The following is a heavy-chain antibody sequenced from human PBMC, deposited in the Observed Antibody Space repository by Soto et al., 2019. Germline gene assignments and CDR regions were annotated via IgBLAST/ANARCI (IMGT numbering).Heavy chain of an antibody. CDR1: GYTFTSYD. CDR3: ATDLRFLEWVYGMDV. J-gene: IGHJ6*02. D-gene: IGHD3-3*01. Sequence: QVQLVQSGAEVKKPGASVKVSCKASGYTFTSYDINWVRQATGQGLEWMGWMNPNSGNTGYAQKFQGRVTMTRNTSISTAYMELSSLRSEDTAVYYCATDLRFLEWVYGMDVWGQGTTVTVSS. CDR2: MNPNSGNT. V-gene: IGHV1-8*01.